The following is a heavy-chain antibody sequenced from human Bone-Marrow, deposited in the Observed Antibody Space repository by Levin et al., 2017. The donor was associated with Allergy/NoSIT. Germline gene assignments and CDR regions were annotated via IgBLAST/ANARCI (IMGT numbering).Heavy chain of an antibody. V-gene: IGHV3-33*04. D-gene: IGHD3-9*01. J-gene: IGHJ3*02. CDR3: GRDRGVTGRDAFDM. CDR2: IWYDGSNQ. Sequence: PGGSLRLSCSASGFSLRQFGMHWVRRPPGKGLEWVALIWYDGSNQDYADSVRGRFTISRDNSKNTLYLEMGSLRAEDTAIYYCGRDRGVTGRDAFDMWGPGTMVTVSS. CDR1: GFSLRQFG.